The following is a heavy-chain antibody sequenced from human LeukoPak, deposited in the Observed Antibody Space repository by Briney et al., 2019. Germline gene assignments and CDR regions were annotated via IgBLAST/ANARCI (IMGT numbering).Heavy chain of an antibody. CDR1: GYTFSNYG. V-gene: IGHV1-18*01. J-gene: IGHJ4*02. CDR3: ARSGHRRYYYASGPDY. Sequence: VASVKVSCKASGYTFSNYGISWVRQAPGQGLEWMGWISAYNGYTHYAQKLQGRVTMTTDTSTTTAYMELRSLRSDDTAVYYCARSGHRRYYYASGPDYWGQGTRVTVSS. D-gene: IGHD3-10*01. CDR2: ISAYNGYT.